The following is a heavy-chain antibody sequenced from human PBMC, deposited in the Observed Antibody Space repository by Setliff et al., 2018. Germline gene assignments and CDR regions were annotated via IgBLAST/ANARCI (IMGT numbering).Heavy chain of an antibody. D-gene: IGHD3-3*01. Sequence: SVKVSCKASGYTFTTYGISWVRQAPGQGLEWMGWISADNGNTNYAQNLQGRVTMTTDTSTSTAYMELSSLRSEDTAVYYCARDPRQNDNFWSGYYYYCYYGMDVWGQGTTVTVSS. CDR1: GYTFTTYG. CDR3: ARDPRQNDNFWSGYYYYCYYGMDV. J-gene: IGHJ6*02. V-gene: IGHV1-18*01. CDR2: ISADNGNT.